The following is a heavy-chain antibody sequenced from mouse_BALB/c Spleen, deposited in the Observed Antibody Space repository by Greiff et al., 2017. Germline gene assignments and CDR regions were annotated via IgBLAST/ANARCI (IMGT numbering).Heavy chain of an antibody. J-gene: IGHJ3*01. V-gene: IGHV2-6-4*01. D-gene: IGHD2-4*01. CDR1: GFSLSRYS. CDR2: IWSGGST. Sequence: VMLVESGPGLVAPSQSLSITCTVSGFSLSRYSVHWVRQPPGKGLEWLGMIWSGGSTDYNSALKSRLSISKDNSKSQVFLKMNNLQTDDTAMYYCARNRGGDYSWFAYWGQGTLVTVSA. CDR3: ARNRGGDYSWFAY.